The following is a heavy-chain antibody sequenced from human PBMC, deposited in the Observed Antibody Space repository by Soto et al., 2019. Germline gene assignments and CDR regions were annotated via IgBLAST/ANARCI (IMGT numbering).Heavy chain of an antibody. D-gene: IGHD6-6*01. CDR1: GGSFSGYY. V-gene: IGHV4-34*01. CDR3: ARGQQLVLQTGIDY. CDR2: INHSGST. J-gene: IGHJ4*02. Sequence: QVQLQQWGAGLLKPSETLSLTCAVYGGSFSGYYWSWIRQPPGKGLEWIGEINHSGSTNYNPSLKSRVTISVDTSKNQFSLKLSSVTAADTAVYYCARGQQLVLQTGIDYWGQGTLVTVSS.